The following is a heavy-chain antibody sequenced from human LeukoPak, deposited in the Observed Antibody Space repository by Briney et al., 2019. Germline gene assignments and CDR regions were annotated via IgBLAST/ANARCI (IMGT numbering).Heavy chain of an antibody. V-gene: IGHV3-7*01. CDR1: GFTMSVYW. D-gene: IGHD3-22*01. CDR3: ARDWGAYYHFFDY. Sequence: GGSLRLSCEASGFTMSVYWMSWVRQAPGKGLEWVGNIKHDGSERNYVASVKGRFTISRNNAKKSLYLQMDRLRAEHAAGYYCARDWGAYYHFFDYWGQGTLVTVSS. J-gene: IGHJ4*02. CDR2: IKHDGSER.